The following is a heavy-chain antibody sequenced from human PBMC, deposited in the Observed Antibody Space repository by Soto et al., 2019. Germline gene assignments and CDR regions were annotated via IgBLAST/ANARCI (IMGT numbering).Heavy chain of an antibody. V-gene: IGHV4-59*08. J-gene: IGHJ4*02. CDR3: AIMVYHYGSGSYPPDY. CDR2: MYNSGST. CDR1: GGSISSYY. Sequence: SETLSLTCTVSGGSISSYYWTWIRQPPGKGLEWIGFMYNSGSTHFNPSLKSRVTISLDTSKNQFSLNLRSVTAADTAVYYCAIMVYHYGSGSYPPDYWGQGTLDPGSS. D-gene: IGHD3-10*01.